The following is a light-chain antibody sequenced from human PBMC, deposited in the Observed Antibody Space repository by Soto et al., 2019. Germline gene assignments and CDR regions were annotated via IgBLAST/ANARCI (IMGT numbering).Light chain of an antibody. CDR1: QSISSW. Sequence: IQVTQAPSTLAASVGDRGTITSRSSQSISSWLAWYQQKPGKAPKLLIYKASSLESGVPSRFSGSGSGTEFTLTISSLQPDDFATYYCQQYNSYSWTFGQGTKV. CDR3: QQYNSYSWT. J-gene: IGKJ1*01. CDR2: KAS. V-gene: IGKV1-5*03.